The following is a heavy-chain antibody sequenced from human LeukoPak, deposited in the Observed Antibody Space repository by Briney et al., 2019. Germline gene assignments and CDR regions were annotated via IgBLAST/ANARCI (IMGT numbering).Heavy chain of an antibody. CDR2: INPNSGGT. Sequence: ASVKVSCKTSGYSFTDYYMHWVRQAPGQGLEWMGWINPNSGGTSAAQKFQGRVTMTRDTSIATVYMEVSWLTSDDTAIYYCARADRLHGGPYLIGPWGQGTLVTVSS. CDR1: GYSFTDYY. CDR3: ARADRLHGGPYLIGP. J-gene: IGHJ5*02. V-gene: IGHV1-2*02. D-gene: IGHD2-21*01.